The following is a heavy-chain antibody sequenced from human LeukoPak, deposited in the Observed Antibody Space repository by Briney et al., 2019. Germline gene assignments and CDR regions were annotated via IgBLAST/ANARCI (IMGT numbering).Heavy chain of an antibody. CDR2: ISSSSSYI. J-gene: IGHJ3*02. Sequence: GGSLRLSCAASGFTFSSYSMNWVRQAPGKGLEWVSSISSSSSYIYYADSVKGRFTISRDNAKNSLYLQMNSLRAEDTAVYYCAKSMITFGWAFDIWGQGTMVTVSS. D-gene: IGHD3-16*01. V-gene: IGHV3-21*04. CDR1: GFTFSSYS. CDR3: AKSMITFGWAFDI.